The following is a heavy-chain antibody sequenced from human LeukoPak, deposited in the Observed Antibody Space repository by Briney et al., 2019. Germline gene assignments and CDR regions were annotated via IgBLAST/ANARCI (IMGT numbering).Heavy chain of an antibody. CDR1: GYLFTGYY. J-gene: IGHJ4*02. D-gene: IGHD7-27*01. Sequence: ASVKVSCKASGYLFTGYYMHWVRQAPGQGLEWMGGINPNSGGTNYVQKFQGRVTMTRDTSISTAYMELSRLRSDDTAVYYCARGVSGDRDYWGQGTLVTVSS. CDR2: INPNSGGT. V-gene: IGHV1-2*02. CDR3: ARGVSGDRDY.